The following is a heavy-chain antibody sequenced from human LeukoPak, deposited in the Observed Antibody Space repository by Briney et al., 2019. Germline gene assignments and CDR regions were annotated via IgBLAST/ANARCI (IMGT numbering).Heavy chain of an antibody. Sequence: GGSLRLSCAASGFTLSSYAMHWVRQAQGKGLEGVAVISYDGSNKYYADSVKGRFTISRDNSKNTLYLQMNSLRAEDTAVYYCASTWSSSWYYFDYWGQGTLVTVSS. V-gene: IGHV3-30*04. D-gene: IGHD6-13*01. CDR2: ISYDGSNK. CDR3: ASTWSSSWYYFDY. CDR1: GFTLSSYA. J-gene: IGHJ4*02.